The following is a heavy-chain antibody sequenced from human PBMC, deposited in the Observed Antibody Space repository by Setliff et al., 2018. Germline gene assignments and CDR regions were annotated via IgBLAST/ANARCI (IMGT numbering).Heavy chain of an antibody. V-gene: IGHV1-18*01. CDR2: ISAYNGNT. Sequence: GASVHVSCKASFYTFTSYGISWVRQSPGQGLEWMGWISAYNGNTNYAQRFQGRVTMTTDTSTSTAYMELRSLRSDDTAVYYCARDSRGLVPADIEGSYYNYGMDVWGQGTTVTVPS. CDR1: FYTFTSYG. J-gene: IGHJ6*02. CDR3: ARDSRGLVPADIEGSYYNYGMDV. D-gene: IGHD2-2*02.